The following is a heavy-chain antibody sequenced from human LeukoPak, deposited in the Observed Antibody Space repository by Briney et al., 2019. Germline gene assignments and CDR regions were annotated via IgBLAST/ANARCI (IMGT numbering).Heavy chain of an antibody. J-gene: IGHJ4*02. D-gene: IGHD1-20*01. CDR3: ARGHLTGRGYFDY. Sequence: PSETLSLTCSVSGDSISNSTYYWGWIRQPPGKGLEWIGTVYHTGTTYYSPSLNSRVTISVDTSKKRFSLKLSSVTAADTAVYYCARGHLTGRGYFDYWGQGTLVTVSS. CDR1: GDSISNSTYY. CDR2: VYHTGTT. V-gene: IGHV4-39*07.